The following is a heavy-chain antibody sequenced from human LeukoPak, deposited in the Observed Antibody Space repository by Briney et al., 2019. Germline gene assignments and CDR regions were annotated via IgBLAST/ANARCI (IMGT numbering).Heavy chain of an antibody. J-gene: IGHJ4*02. Sequence: SETLSLTCTVSGGSISSYYWSWIRQPPGKGLEWIGYIYYSGSTNYNPSLKSRVTISVDTSKNQFSLKLSSVTAADTAVYYCARLTTGNCFDYWGQGTLVTVSS. CDR2: IYYSGST. CDR1: GGSISSYY. V-gene: IGHV4-59*08. CDR3: ARLTTGNCFDY. D-gene: IGHD1-7*01.